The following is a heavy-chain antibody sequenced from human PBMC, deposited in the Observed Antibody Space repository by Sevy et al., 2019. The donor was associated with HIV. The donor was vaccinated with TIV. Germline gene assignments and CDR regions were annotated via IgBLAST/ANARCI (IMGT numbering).Heavy chain of an antibody. CDR2: VSARNGDT. Sequence: ASVKVSCTASGYTFSNYLISWVRQAPGQGLEWMGWVSARNGDTKYAQRIQGRVTMTADTSTTTAYMELRSLTSDDTAVYWCARAPSGGQWAGEYFEPWGQGTLVTVSS. V-gene: IGHV1-18*01. CDR1: GYTFSNYL. CDR3: ARAPSGGQWAGEYFEP. J-gene: IGHJ1*01. D-gene: IGHD1-26*01.